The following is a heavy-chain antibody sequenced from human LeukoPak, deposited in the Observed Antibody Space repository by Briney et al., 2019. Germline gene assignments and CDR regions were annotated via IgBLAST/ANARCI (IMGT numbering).Heavy chain of an antibody. V-gene: IGHV4-30-2*01. CDR1: GGSISSGGYY. Sequence: PSETLSLTCTVSGGSISSGGYYWSWIRQPPGKGLEWIGYIYHSGSTYYNPSLKSRVTISVDRSKNQFSLKLSSVTAADTAVYYCARVPGPGRDYYGSGSYSDAFDIWGQGTMVTVSS. J-gene: IGHJ3*02. CDR3: ARVPGPGRDYYGSGSYSDAFDI. D-gene: IGHD3-10*01. CDR2: IYHSGST.